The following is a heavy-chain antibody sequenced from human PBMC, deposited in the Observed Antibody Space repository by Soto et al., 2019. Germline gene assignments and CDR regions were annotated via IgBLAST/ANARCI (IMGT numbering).Heavy chain of an antibody. CDR2: ISSNGGTT. Sequence: ESGGGLVQPGGSLRLSCAASGFTFSSYSMHWVRQAPGKGLEYVSAISSNGGTTSYANSVKGRFTISRDNSKNMLYLQMGRPGGGGMGGYLWGGYYCGGIWSWGQGTLVTVSS. CDR3: GGYYCGGIWS. J-gene: IGHJ5*01. V-gene: IGHV3-64*01. D-gene: IGHD2-21*01. CDR1: GFTFSSYS.